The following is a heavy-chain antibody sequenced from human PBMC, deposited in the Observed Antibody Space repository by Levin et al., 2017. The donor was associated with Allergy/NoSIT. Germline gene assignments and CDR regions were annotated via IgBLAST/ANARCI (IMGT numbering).Heavy chain of an antibody. CDR3: ARAVGSGWYSGGYYFDY. CDR2: IYHSGST. CDR1: GGSINSNNW. V-gene: IGHV4-4*02. D-gene: IGHD6-19*01. J-gene: IGHJ4*02. Sequence: SCAVSGGSINSNNWWSWVRQPPGKGLEWIGEIYHSGSTNYNPSLKSRVTVSVDKSKNQFSLKLSSVTAADTAVYYCARAVGSGWYSGGYYFDYWGQGTLVTVSS.